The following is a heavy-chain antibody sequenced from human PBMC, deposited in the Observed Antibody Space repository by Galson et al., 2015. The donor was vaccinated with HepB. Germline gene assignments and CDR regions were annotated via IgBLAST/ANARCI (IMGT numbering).Heavy chain of an antibody. CDR2: IYPGDSDT. Sequence: SGAEVKKPGESLKISCKGSGYSFARSWIAWVRQMPGKGLEWMGIIYPGDSDTRFSPSFQGQVTISADKSISTAYLQWSSLKASDTAMYYCARHREAGTMTPYDYWGQGTLVTVSS. J-gene: IGHJ4*02. D-gene: IGHD1-7*01. V-gene: IGHV5-51*01. CDR1: GYSFARSW. CDR3: ARHREAGTMTPYDY.